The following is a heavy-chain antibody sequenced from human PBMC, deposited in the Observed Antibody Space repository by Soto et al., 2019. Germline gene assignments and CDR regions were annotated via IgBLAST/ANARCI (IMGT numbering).Heavy chain of an antibody. V-gene: IGHV1-18*01. D-gene: IGHD3-3*01. CDR1: GYTFTSYG. CDR2: SSAYNGNT. CDR3: AREAYRYYEFWSGYPQGYYYYYFMDV. J-gene: IGHJ6*03. Sequence: QVQLVQSGAEVKKPGASVTMSYKASGYTFTSYGISWVRQAPGQGLEWMGWSSAYNGNTNYAQKLQGRVTMTTDTSTSTAYMERRSLRSDDTVVYYCAREAYRYYEFWSGYPQGYYYYYFMDVCGKGTTVTVSS.